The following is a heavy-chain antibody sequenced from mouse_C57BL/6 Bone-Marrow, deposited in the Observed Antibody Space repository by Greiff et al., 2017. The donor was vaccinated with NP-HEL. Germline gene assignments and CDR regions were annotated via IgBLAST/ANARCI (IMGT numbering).Heavy chain of an antibody. D-gene: IGHD2-1*01. CDR1: GFTFSSYG. CDR2: ISSGGSYT. J-gene: IGHJ1*03. Sequence: DVQLVESGGDLVKPGGSLKLSCAASGFTFSSYGMSWVRQTPDKRLEWVATISSGGSYTYYPDSVKGRFTISRDNAKNTLYLQMSCLTSEDTAMYYCARHPSAMVSWYFDVWGTGTTVTVSS. V-gene: IGHV5-6*01. CDR3: ARHPSAMVSWYFDV.